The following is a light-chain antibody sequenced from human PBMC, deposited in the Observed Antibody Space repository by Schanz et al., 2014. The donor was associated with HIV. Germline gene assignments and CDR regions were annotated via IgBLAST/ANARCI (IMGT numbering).Light chain of an antibody. CDR2: DAF. CDR1: QRISDSN. J-gene: IGKJ2*01. CDR3: QHFGRPPYT. V-gene: IGKV3-20*01. Sequence: EIVLTQSPGTLSLSPGERATLSCRASQRISDSNFAWYQQKPGQAPRLLIYDAFNRATGIPARFSGSGSGTDFTLTISSLEPEDFAVYYCQHFGRPPYTFGQGTRLEI.